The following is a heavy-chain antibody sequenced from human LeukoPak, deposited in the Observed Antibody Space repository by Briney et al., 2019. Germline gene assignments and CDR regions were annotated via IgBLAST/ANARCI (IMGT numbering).Heavy chain of an antibody. Sequence: PSETLSLTCAVSGGSISSGGYSWSWIRQPPGKGLEWIGYIYHSGSTYYNPSLKSRVTISVDRSKNQFSLKLSSVTAADTAVYYCARYSGYSSSWYWFDPWGQGTLVTVSS. D-gene: IGHD6-13*01. J-gene: IGHJ5*02. CDR1: GGSISSGGYS. CDR3: ARYSGYSSSWYWFDP. CDR2: IYHSGST. V-gene: IGHV4-30-2*01.